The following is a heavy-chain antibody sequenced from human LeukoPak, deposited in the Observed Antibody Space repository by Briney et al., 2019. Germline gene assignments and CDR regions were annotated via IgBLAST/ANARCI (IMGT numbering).Heavy chain of an antibody. V-gene: IGHV4-34*01. J-gene: IGHJ4*02. D-gene: IGHD3-22*01. CDR2: VDRTESA. Sequence: PSETLSLTCDVYGGFFSGYYWNWIRQPPGKGLEWIGGVDRTESANYNPSLKSRVAISVDMSKNQFSLKLSSVTAADTGVYYCARALKYYTTSGRLGYWGQGTLVTVSS. CDR3: ARALKYYTTSGRLGY. CDR1: GGFFSGYY.